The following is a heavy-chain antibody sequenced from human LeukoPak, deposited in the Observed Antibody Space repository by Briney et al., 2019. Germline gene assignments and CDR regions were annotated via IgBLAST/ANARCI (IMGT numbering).Heavy chain of an antibody. J-gene: IGHJ4*02. CDR1: GYTFTGYY. Sequence: GASVKVSCKASGYTFTGYYMHWVRQATGQGLEWMGWMNPNSGNTGYAQKFQGRVTMTRNTSISTAYMELSSLRSEDTAVYYCARGLELSPYYDYVWGNRQTPRYFDYWGQGTLVTVSS. CDR3: ARGLELSPYYDYVWGNRQTPRYFDY. D-gene: IGHD3-16*01. V-gene: IGHV1-8*02. CDR2: MNPNSGNT.